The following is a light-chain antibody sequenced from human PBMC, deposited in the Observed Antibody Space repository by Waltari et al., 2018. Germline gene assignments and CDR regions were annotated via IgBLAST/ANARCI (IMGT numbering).Light chain of an antibody. CDR1: SSNIGAGFD. CDR2: GNI. CDR3: QSYDSSPSAWV. V-gene: IGLV1-40*01. J-gene: IGLJ2*01. Sequence: QSVLTQPPSLSGAPGQRVTISCTGSSSNIGAGFDEHWFQHLPGAAPKLLIYGNINRPSGVPDRFSGSKSGTSASLAITGLQAEDEADYYCQSYDSSPSAWVFGGGTKLTVL.